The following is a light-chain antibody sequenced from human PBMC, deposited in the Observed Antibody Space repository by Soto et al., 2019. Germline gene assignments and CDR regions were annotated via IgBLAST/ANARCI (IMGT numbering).Light chain of an antibody. CDR3: HQYYCTPRT. J-gene: IGKJ1*01. V-gene: IGKV4-1*01. CDR2: WAS. Sequence: DIVMTQSPDSLAVSLGERATINCKSSQSVLYSSNNKNYLAWYQQKPGQPPKLLIYWASTRESGVPDRFSGSGSGTDFTVTISSLQAEDVAVYYCHQYYCTPRTFGQGTKVEIK. CDR1: QSVLYSSNNKNY.